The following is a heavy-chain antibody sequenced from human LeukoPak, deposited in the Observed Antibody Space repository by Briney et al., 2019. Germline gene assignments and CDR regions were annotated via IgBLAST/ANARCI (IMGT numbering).Heavy chain of an antibody. V-gene: IGHV3-30*18. J-gene: IGHJ4*02. CDR3: AKVPYGDYVNGFDY. D-gene: IGHD4-17*01. Sequence: GRSLRLSCAASGFTFSSYGMHWVRQAPGKGLEWVAVISYDGSNKYYADSVKGRFTISRDNSKNTLYRQMNSLRAEDTAVYYCAKVPYGDYVNGFDYWGQGTLVTVSS. CDR1: GFTFSSYG. CDR2: ISYDGSNK.